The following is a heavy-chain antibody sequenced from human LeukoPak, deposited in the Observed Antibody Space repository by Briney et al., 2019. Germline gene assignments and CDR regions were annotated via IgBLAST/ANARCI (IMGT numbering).Heavy chain of an antibody. J-gene: IGHJ4*02. CDR3: ARRDYYGSGNFFDY. CDR1: GYSISSGYY. CDR2: IYHSGST. D-gene: IGHD3-10*01. V-gene: IGHV4-38-2*02. Sequence: PSETLSLTCTVSGYSISSGYYWGWIRQPPGKGLEWIGSIYHSGSTYYNPSLKSRVTISVDTSKNQFSLKLSSVTAADTAVYYCARRDYYGSGNFFDYWGQGTLVTVSS.